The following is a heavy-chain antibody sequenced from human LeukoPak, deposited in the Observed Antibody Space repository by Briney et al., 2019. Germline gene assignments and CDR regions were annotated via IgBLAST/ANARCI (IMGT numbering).Heavy chain of an antibody. V-gene: IGHV3-23*01. CDR2: ITSRDGTT. Sequence: GGSLRLSCAASGFTFSIYAVSWVRQTPGKGLEWVSSITSRDGTTYYADSVKGRFTISRDNSENTLYLQMNSLRAEDSALYYCARDRPNYYGSDGHYYRRDGDYWGQGTLVTVST. CDR3: ARDRPNYYGSDGHYYRRDGDY. D-gene: IGHD3-22*01. CDR1: GFTFSIYA. J-gene: IGHJ4*02.